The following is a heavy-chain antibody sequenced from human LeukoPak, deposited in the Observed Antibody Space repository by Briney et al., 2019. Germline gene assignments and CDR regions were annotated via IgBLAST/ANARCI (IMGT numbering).Heavy chain of an antibody. J-gene: IGHJ4*02. CDR3: GTRLSNGLFDY. V-gene: IGHV1-2*02. CDR2: IYPNSGAK. Sequence: ASVKVSCKASGYTFTGYYMHWVRQAPGQGLEWMGYIYPNSGAKKYAQKFQGRVTMTRYTSISTAHMELSGLRSDDTAVYYCGTRLSNGLFDYWGQGSLVTVSS. CDR1: GYTFTGYY.